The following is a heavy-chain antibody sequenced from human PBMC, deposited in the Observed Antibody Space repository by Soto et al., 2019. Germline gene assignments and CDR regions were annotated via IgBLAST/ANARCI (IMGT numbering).Heavy chain of an antibody. J-gene: IGHJ4*02. Sequence: QVQLVESGGGVVQPGRSLRLSCAASGFTFSSYAMHWVRQAPGKGLEWVAVISYDGSNKYYADSVKGRFTISRDNSKNTLYLQMNSLRAEDTAVYYCARAISSGSWRGQGYWGQGTLVTVSS. D-gene: IGHD1-26*01. CDR3: ARAISSGSWRGQGY. V-gene: IGHV3-30-3*01. CDR2: ISYDGSNK. CDR1: GFTFSSYA.